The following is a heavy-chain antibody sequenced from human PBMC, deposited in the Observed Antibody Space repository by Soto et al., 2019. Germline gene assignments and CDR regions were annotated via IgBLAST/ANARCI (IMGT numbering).Heavy chain of an antibody. CDR2: IYWDDVK. Sequence: QITLKESGPTLVRPTQTLTLTCTFSGFSFTTSAVGVGWIRQPPGKALEWLALIYWDDVKRYRPSLKSRLTITKDTSKTQVVLTMTNMDPVDPAIYYCAHRESTYMYNFDFWGQGSLVTVSS. D-gene: IGHD1-1*01. CDR3: AHRESTYMYNFDF. CDR1: GFSFTTSAVG. V-gene: IGHV2-5*02. J-gene: IGHJ4*02.